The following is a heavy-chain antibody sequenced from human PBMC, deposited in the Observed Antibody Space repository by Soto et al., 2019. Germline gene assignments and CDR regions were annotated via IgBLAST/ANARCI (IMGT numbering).Heavy chain of an antibody. CDR2: IYSGGST. CDR3: ARIHIVVVTAIPVSYFDY. J-gene: IGHJ4*02. V-gene: IGHV3-53*01. D-gene: IGHD2-21*02. Sequence: GGSLRLSCAASGFTVSSNYMSWVRQAPGKGLEWVSVIYSGGSTYYADSVKGRFTISRDNSKNTLYLQMNSLRAEDTAVYYCARIHIVVVTAIPVSYFDYWGQGTLVTVSS. CDR1: GFTVSSNY.